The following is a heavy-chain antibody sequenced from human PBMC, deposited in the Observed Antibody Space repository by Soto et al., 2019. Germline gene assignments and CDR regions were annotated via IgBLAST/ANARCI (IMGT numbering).Heavy chain of an antibody. CDR3: QGGDF. J-gene: IGHJ4*02. D-gene: IGHD3-16*01. V-gene: IGHV4-34*01. CDR1: GGSFRGYF. Sequence: ETLSLTCAVSGGSFRGYFWSWIRQSPAKGLEWIGEINDSGNTYYNPSFKSRLTISVDTSTSQISLRLTSVTAADSAVYYCQGGDFWGQGTRVTVSS. CDR2: INDSGNT.